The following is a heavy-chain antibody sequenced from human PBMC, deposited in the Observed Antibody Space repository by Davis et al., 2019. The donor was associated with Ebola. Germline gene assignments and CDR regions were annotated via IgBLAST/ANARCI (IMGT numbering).Heavy chain of an antibody. CDR2: TSSSSDYI. V-gene: IGHV3-21*01. CDR3: ARVSNSSGNFYYYMDV. Sequence: GGSLRLSCAASGFTVSDYYMNWVRQAPGKGLEWVSSTSSSSDYIYYADSVKGRVTISKDKAKKTRYLQMNSLRAEDTAVYYCARVSNSSGNFYYYMDVWGKGTTVTVSS. D-gene: IGHD6-6*01. J-gene: IGHJ6*03. CDR1: GFTVSDYY.